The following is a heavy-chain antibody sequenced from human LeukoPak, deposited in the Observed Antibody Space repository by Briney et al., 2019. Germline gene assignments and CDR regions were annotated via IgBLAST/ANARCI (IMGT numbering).Heavy chain of an antibody. CDR2: IGPTGTDG. CDR1: GFTFSSCG. V-gene: IGHV3-21*01. CDR3: ATETIGRHYDY. J-gene: IGHJ4*02. Sequence: GGSLRLSCAASGFTFSSCGFNWVRQAPGEGLEWVSSIGPTGTDGCYPDSVRLRFTISRDNAKNTMYLQMDNLRDEDTAVYYCATETIGRHYDYWGEGTLFTVSS. D-gene: IGHD1-14*01.